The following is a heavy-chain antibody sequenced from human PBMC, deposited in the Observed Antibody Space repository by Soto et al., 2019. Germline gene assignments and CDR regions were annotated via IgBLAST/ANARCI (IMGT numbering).Heavy chain of an antibody. CDR3: ATQGLTTYYFGY. V-gene: IGHV5-10-1*01. J-gene: IGHJ4*02. CDR2: IDLSESYT. CDR1: GYSFASQW. Sequence: PGESLKLSCKVSGYSFASQWISWVRQVPGKGQEWMGRIDLSESYTTYNPSFQGHVTFSADKSITTAYLQWRSLEASDTAIYYCATQGLTTYYFGYWGQGTLVTVSS.